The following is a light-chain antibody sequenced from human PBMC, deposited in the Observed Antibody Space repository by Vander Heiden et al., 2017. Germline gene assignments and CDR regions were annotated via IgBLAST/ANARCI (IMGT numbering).Light chain of an antibody. CDR2: LGS. CDR3: RRALETHLT. Sequence: EIVMSHSPLSLPVTPGEPASISCRSSQSLLHSNGYNYLDWYLQKPGQSPQLLIYLGSNRAAGVPDRFSGSGSGTDITLKISRVDAEDVGVYYCRRALETHLTFGDGTKVDIK. CDR1: QSLLHSNGYNY. J-gene: IGKJ3*01. V-gene: IGKV2-28*01.